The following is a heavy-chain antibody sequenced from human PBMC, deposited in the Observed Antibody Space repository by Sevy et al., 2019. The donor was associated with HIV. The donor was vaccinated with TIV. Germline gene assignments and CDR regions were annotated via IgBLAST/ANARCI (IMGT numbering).Heavy chain of an antibody. J-gene: IGHJ4*02. CDR1: GFTFSSYW. V-gene: IGHV3-74*01. CDR2: IDPDGSRT. CDR3: AKDFDWPSGY. D-gene: IGHD3-9*01. Sequence: GSLRLSCEASGFTFSSYWMHWVRQVPGKGLVWVSRIDPDGSRTSYVDSVKGRFTISRDNAKNTLYLQMNSLRGEDMAVYYCAKDFDWPSGYWGQGTLVTVSS.